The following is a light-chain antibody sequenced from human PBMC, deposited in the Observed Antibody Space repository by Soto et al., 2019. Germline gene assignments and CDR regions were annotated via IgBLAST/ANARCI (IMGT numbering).Light chain of an antibody. J-gene: IGKJ1*01. V-gene: IGKV3-20*01. CDR3: QQYGSSPPWT. Sequence: EMVLTQSPGTLSLSPGERATLSCRASQSASSSYLAWYQQKPGQAPRLLIYGASSRATGIPDRFSGSGSGTDFTLTISRLEPEDFAVYYCQQYGSSPPWTFGQGTQVDIK. CDR2: GAS. CDR1: QSASSSY.